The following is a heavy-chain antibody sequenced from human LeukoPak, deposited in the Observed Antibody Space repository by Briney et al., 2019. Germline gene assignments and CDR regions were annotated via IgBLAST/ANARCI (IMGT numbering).Heavy chain of an antibody. CDR2: ITSNGDST. V-gene: IGHV3-64D*06. CDR3: VKDQGEYSSTWYYFDS. J-gene: IGHJ4*02. Sequence: PGGSLRLSCSTSGFIFSTYPMHWVRQPPGKGLEYISGITSNGDSTNYAASVKGRFTISRDNSKNTLSLHMSSLRAEDTAVYYCVKDQGEYSSTWYYFDSWGQGTLVTVCS. CDR1: GFIFSTYP. D-gene: IGHD6-13*01.